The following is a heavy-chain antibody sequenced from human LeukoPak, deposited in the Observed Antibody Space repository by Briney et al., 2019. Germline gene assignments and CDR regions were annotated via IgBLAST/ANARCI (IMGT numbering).Heavy chain of an antibody. CDR2: ISSSSSYT. CDR3: ARDEQWSNYAFDI. CDR1: GFPFSDYY. J-gene: IGHJ3*02. V-gene: IGHV3-11*06. Sequence: GGSLRLSCAASGFPFSDYYMSWIRQAPGKGREWVSYISSSSSYTNYADSVKGRFTISRDNAKNSLYLQMNSLRAEDTAVYYCARDEQWSNYAFDIWGQGTMVSVSS. D-gene: IGHD6-19*01.